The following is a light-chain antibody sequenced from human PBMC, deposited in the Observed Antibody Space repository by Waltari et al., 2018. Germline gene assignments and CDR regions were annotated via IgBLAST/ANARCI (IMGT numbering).Light chain of an antibody. CDR3: CSYAGSSTHVL. Sequence: QSALTQPAPVSGSPGQAITISCTGTSIDVGGYNYVSWYQQYPDKAPKLTIYDVSKRPSGVSNRFSGSKSGNTASLTISGLQAEDEADYYCCSYAGSSTHVLFGGGTKLTVL. V-gene: IGLV2-23*02. J-gene: IGLJ2*01. CDR1: SIDVGGYNY. CDR2: DVS.